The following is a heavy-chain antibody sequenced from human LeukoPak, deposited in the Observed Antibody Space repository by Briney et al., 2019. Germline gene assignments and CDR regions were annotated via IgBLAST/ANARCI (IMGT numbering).Heavy chain of an antibody. D-gene: IGHD3-9*01. CDR1: GFTFSSYG. J-gene: IGHJ4*02. V-gene: IGHV3-30*02. CDR3: AKDKKVLRYFDWSSPDY. Sequence: GGSLRLSCAASGFTFSSYGMHWVRQAPGKGLEWVAFIRYDGSNKYYADSVKGRFTISRDNSKNTLYLQMNSLRAEDTAVYYCAKDKKVLRYFDWSSPDYWGQGTLVTVSS. CDR2: IRYDGSNK.